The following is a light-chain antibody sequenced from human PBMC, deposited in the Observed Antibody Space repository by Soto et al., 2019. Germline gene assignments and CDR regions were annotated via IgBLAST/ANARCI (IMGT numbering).Light chain of an antibody. CDR1: QTIASW. J-gene: IGKJ1*01. V-gene: IGKV1-5*03. CDR3: QHYNSYSEA. CDR2: KAS. Sequence: DIQMTQSPSTLSGSVGDRVTITCRASQTIASWLDWSQQQPGKAHKLLIYKASTLKSGVPSRYSGSGSGTEFTLTISSLQPDEFATYSCQHYNSYSEAFGQGTKVDI.